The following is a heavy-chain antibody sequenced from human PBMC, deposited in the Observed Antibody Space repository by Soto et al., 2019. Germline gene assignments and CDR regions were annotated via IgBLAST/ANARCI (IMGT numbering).Heavy chain of an antibody. CDR2: IYSTGNT. CDR3: RRSSRYSTDV. V-gene: IGHV4-38-2*02. Sequence: QLQESGPGLVKPSETLSLTCTVSGYSIRSSSYWGWIRQPPGKGLEWIGSIYSTGNTYYNPSLNSQVTISVDTSKNQFSLNVISVTAADTAVYYCRRSSRYSTDVWGQGTTVTVSS. CDR1: GYSIRSSSY. D-gene: IGHD6-13*01. J-gene: IGHJ6*02.